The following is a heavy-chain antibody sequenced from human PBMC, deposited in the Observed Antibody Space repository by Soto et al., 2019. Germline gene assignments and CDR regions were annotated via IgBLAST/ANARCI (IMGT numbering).Heavy chain of an antibody. D-gene: IGHD3-22*01. V-gene: IGHV1-3*01. CDR3: ARDYYDSSGYYEYYFDY. J-gene: IGHJ4*02. CDR1: GYTFTSYA. CDR2: INAGNGNT. Sequence: ASVKVSCKASGYTFTSYAMHWVRQAPGQRLEWMGWINAGNGNTKYSQKFQGRVTITRDTSASTAYMELSSLRSEDTAVYYCARDYYDSSGYYEYYFDYWGQGTLVTVSS.